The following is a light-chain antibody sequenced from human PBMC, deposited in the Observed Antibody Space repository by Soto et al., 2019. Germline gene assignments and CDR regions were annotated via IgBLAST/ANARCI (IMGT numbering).Light chain of an antibody. V-gene: IGKV3-15*01. J-gene: IGKJ5*01. CDR3: QQYNNWPFS. CDR2: DVS. CDR1: QGVTTN. Sequence: EILMTQSPATLSVSPGERATLSCRAGQGVTTNFAWYQQKSGQSPRLLIYDVSIRATGVPARFSGTGSETDFTLTISGLQSEDSAVYFCQQYNNWPFSFGQGTRLEMK.